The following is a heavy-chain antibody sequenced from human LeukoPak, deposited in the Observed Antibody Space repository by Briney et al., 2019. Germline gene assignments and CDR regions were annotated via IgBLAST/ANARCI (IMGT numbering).Heavy chain of an antibody. J-gene: IGHJ6*02. CDR3: AGDRNTLVRGVLDV. D-gene: IGHD3-10*01. Sequence: SETLSLTCGVSGGSISSSNWWNWVRQPPGKGLEWIGEIYHSGSTNYNPSLKSRVTISVDKSKNQLSLKLSSVTAADTAVYYCAGDRNTLVRGVLDVWGQGTTVTVSS. V-gene: IGHV4-4*02. CDR2: IYHSGST. CDR1: GGSISSSNW.